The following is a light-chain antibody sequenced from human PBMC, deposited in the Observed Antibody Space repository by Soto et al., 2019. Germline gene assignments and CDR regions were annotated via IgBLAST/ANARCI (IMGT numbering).Light chain of an antibody. J-gene: IGKJ5*01. CDR3: QQSFNTPVT. V-gene: IGKV1-39*01. CDR1: RSISNY. Sequence: DIQMTQSPSSLSASVGDRVTITCRASRSISNYLNWYQQKTGKAPRVLIYGASSLQSGVPSRFSASGSGTDFTLTINSLQPEDFATYYCQQSFNTPVTFGQGTRLEI. CDR2: GAS.